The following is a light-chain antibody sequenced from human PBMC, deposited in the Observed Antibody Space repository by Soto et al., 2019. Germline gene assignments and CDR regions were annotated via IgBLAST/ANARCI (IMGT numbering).Light chain of an antibody. Sequence: QSALTQPASVSGSPGQSITISCTGTNSDIGGYNYVSWYQQHPGKAPKLIIYEVFNRPSGISNRFSGSKSGNTASLTISGLQAEDEADYYCSSYTTIRVPCVFGTGTKLTVL. J-gene: IGLJ1*01. CDR1: NSDIGGYNY. CDR3: SSYTTIRVPCV. CDR2: EVF. V-gene: IGLV2-14*01.